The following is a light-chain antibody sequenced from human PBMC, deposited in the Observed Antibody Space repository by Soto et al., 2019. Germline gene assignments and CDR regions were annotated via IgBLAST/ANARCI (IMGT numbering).Light chain of an antibody. CDR1: QDINHF. V-gene: IGKV1-27*01. Sequence: DIPMTQSPSSLSASVGDTVTFTCRASQDINHFLAWYQQRPGKPPQLLIYGAFILQSGVPSRFSGSGSGTEFTLTISGLQPEDVAAYYCQNYDKESPATFGQGTRVYI. J-gene: IGKJ1*01. CDR2: GAF. CDR3: QNYDKESPAT.